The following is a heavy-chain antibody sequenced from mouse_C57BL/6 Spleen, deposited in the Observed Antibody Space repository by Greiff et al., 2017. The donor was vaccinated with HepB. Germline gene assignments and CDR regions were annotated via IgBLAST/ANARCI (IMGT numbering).Heavy chain of an antibody. V-gene: IGHV1-19*01. CDR2: INPYNGGT. Sequence: EVQLQESGPVLVKPGASVKMSCKASGYTFTDYYMNWVKQSHGKSLEWIGVINPYNGGTSYNQKFKGKATLTVDKSSSTAYMELNSLTSEDSAVYYCARETGTGDAMDYWGQGTSVTVSS. J-gene: IGHJ4*01. CDR3: ARETGTGDAMDY. D-gene: IGHD3-3*01. CDR1: GYTFTDYY.